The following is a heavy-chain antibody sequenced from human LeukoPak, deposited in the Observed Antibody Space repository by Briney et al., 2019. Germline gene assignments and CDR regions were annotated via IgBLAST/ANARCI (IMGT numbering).Heavy chain of an antibody. J-gene: IGHJ5*02. CDR2: IYHSGST. CDR1: GGSSSSNY. CDR3: AKNTYYYGSGSYYPLYNWFDP. V-gene: IGHV4-59*12. D-gene: IGHD3-10*01. Sequence: SETLSLTCTVSGGSSSSNYWGWIRQPPGKGLEWIGEIYHSGSTNYNPSLKSRVTISVDKSKNQFSLKLSSVTAADTAVYYCAKNTYYYGSGSYYPLYNWFDPWGQGTLVTVSS.